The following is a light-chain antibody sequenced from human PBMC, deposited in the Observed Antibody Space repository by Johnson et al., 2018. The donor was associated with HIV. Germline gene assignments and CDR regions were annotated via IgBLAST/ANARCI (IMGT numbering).Light chain of an antibody. CDR2: ENN. J-gene: IGLJ1*01. CDR3: GTWDNSLSAGV. Sequence: QSVLTQPPSVSAAPGQKVTISCSGSSSNIGNNYVSWYQQLPGTAPKLLIYENNKRPSGVPDRFSGSKSGTSATLGITGLQTGDEADYYCGTWDNSLSAGVFGTGTTVIV. CDR1: SSNIGNNY. V-gene: IGLV1-51*02.